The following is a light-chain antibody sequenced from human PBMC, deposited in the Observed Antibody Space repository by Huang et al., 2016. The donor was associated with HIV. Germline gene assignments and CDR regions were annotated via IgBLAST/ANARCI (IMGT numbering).Light chain of an antibody. CDR2: KVS. CDR1: HSLLQSDGKTH. V-gene: IGKV2-30*02. Sequence: DVVMTQSPLSLPVTLGQPASISCRSSHSLLQSDGKTHLSWFHQRPGQSPRRLIYKVSNRDSGVPDRLSGSGSGTDFTLKISRVEAEDVGVYYCLQGAFWPLTVGGGTKVEIK. J-gene: IGKJ4*01. CDR3: LQGAFWPLT.